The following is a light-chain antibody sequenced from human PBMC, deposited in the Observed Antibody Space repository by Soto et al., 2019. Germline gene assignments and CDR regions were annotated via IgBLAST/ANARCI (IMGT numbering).Light chain of an antibody. CDR3: QQRRNWPLT. J-gene: IGKJ4*01. V-gene: IGKV3-11*01. Sequence: EIVLTQSPATLSLSPGERATLSCRASQSVSSYLAWYQQKPGQAPRLLIYDASNRATGIPARFSGSGSGTDFTLTISSLEPEDFAVYYCQQRRNWPLTFGGGTKV. CDR1: QSVSSY. CDR2: DAS.